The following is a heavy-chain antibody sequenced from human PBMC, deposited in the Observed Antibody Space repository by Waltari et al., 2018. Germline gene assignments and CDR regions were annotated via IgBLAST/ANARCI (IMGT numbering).Heavy chain of an antibody. CDR3: AGTKYSGSYIDAFDI. Sequence: QLQLQESGPGLVKPSETLSLTCTVSGGSISSSSYYWGWIRQPPGKGLEWIGRMYSSGRNSYNPSPKGRVTISGGTAKNQFSLELGSVTAADTAVYYCAGTKYSGSYIDAFDIWGQGTMVTVSS. CDR1: GGSISSSSYY. J-gene: IGHJ3*02. V-gene: IGHV4-39*07. D-gene: IGHD1-26*01. CDR2: MYSSGRN.